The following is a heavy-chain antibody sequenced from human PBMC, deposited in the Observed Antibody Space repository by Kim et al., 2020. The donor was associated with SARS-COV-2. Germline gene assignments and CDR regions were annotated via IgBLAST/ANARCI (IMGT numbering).Heavy chain of an antibody. CDR2: IWYDGSNK. CDR1: GFSFSSYG. Sequence: GGSLRLSCAASGFSFSSYGMHWVRQAPGKGLEWVAVIWYDGSNKYYADFVKGRFTISRDNSKNMLYLQMNSLRVEDTAVYYCARDTHQLGGKMDYWGQEPWSPSPQ. CDR3: ARDTHQLGGKMDY. D-gene: IGHD6-13*01. V-gene: IGHV3-33*01. J-gene: IGHJ4*01.